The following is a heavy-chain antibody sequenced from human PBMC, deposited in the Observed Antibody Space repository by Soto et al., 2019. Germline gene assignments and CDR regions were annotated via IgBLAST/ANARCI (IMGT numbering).Heavy chain of an antibody. Sequence: GGSLRLSCAASGFTFSSYWMSWVRQAPGKGLEWVANIKEDGSEKQYVDSVKGRFTVSRDNARNSLYLQMNSLRAEDTAVYYCAKSSSRVFDIWGQGTMVTVSS. V-gene: IGHV3-7*01. J-gene: IGHJ3*02. CDR3: AKSSSRVFDI. CDR1: GFTFSSYW. CDR2: IKEDGSEK.